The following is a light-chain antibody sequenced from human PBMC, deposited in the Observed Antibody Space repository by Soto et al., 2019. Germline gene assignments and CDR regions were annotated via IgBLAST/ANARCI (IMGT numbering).Light chain of an antibody. V-gene: IGLV4-69*01. Sequence: QLVLTQSPSASASLGASVKLTCNLSSGHSSYAIAWHQQQPEKGPRYLMKLNSDGSHSKGDGIPDRFSGSSSGAERYLTISSLQSEEEADYYCQTWGTGIVVFGGGTKVTVL. CDR1: SGHSSYA. CDR3: QTWGTGIVV. J-gene: IGLJ2*01. CDR2: LNSDGSH.